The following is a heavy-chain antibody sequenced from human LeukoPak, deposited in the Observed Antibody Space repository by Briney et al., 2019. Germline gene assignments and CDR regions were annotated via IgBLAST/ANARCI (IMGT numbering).Heavy chain of an antibody. CDR3: ARESSVGAHKAFDY. J-gene: IGHJ4*02. D-gene: IGHD1-26*01. CDR2: INSDWRST. V-gene: IGHV3-74*01. Sequence: GVSLRLSCAASGFIFSNYWMLWVRQAPGKGRVWVSRINSDWRSTSYAVSVKVRFTISRDNANNTLYMQMNSLRPEDTAVYYCARESSVGAHKAFDYWGRGTLVTVSS. CDR1: GFIFSNYW.